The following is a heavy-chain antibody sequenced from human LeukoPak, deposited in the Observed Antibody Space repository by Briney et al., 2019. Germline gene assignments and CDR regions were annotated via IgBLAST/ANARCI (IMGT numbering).Heavy chain of an antibody. CDR3: ARDIELSC. Sequence: PGGSLRLSCAASGFTFSSYAMTWVRQAPGKGLEWVSVLSGSGGSTHYADSVKGRFTISRDNSKNTLHLQMNSLRAEDTAVYYCARDIELSCWGQGTLVTVSS. J-gene: IGHJ4*02. CDR2: LSGSGGST. D-gene: IGHD1-26*01. V-gene: IGHV3-23*01. CDR1: GFTFSSYA.